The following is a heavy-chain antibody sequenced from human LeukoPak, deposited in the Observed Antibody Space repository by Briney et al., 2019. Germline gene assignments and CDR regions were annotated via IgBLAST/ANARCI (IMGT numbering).Heavy chain of an antibody. Sequence: PSETLSLTCAVYGVSFSGYYWSWIRQPPGKGLEWIGEINHSGSTNYNPSLKSRVTISVDTSKNQFSLKLSSVTAADTAVYYCARDGYYGSGSYYPYYFDYWGQGTLVTVSS. CDR3: ARDGYYGSGSYYPYYFDY. V-gene: IGHV4-34*01. D-gene: IGHD3-10*01. CDR2: INHSGST. J-gene: IGHJ4*02. CDR1: GVSFSGYY.